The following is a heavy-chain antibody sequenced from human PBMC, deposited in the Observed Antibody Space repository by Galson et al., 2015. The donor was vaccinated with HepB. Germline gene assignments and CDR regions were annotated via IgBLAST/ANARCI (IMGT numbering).Heavy chain of an antibody. CDR1: GFTFSSYS. CDR2: ISSSSSTI. CDR3: ARTPPAAGVDV. V-gene: IGHV3-48*01. Sequence: SLRLSCAASGFTFSSYSMNWVRQAPGKGLEWVSYISSSSSTIYYADSVKGRFTISRDNAKNSLYLQMNSLRAEDTAVYYYARTPPAAGVDVWGKGTTVTVSS. J-gene: IGHJ6*04. D-gene: IGHD2-2*01.